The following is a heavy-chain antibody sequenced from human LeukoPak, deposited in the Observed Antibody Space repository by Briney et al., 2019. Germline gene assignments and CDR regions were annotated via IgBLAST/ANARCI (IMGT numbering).Heavy chain of an antibody. CDR3: ARDKSEAFDI. CDR1: GFTLSRYQ. Sequence: GGSLRSSCAAAGFTLSRYQMNWVRQAPGKGLGWSSYGSTRVSTIHYAESLKARFTISRDNAKQSLYLQMNSLRAGDTALYYCARDKSEAFDISGQGTIVTVSS. J-gene: IGHJ3*02. CDR2: GSTRVSTI. V-gene: IGHV3-48*03.